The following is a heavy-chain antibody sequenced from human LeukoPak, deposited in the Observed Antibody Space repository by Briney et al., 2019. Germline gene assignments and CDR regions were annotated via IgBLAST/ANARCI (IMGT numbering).Heavy chain of an antibody. CDR2: IYYSGST. CDR1: GGSVSSGSYY. J-gene: IGHJ6*02. CDR3: ARDRYSSSWYTPYYGMDV. D-gene: IGHD6-13*01. Sequence: SETLSLTCTVSGGSVSSGSYYWSWIRQPPGKGLEWIGYIYYSGSTNYNPSLKSRVTISVDTSKNQFSLKLSSVTAADTAVYYCARDRYSSSWYTPYYGMDVWGQGTTVTVSS. V-gene: IGHV4-61*01.